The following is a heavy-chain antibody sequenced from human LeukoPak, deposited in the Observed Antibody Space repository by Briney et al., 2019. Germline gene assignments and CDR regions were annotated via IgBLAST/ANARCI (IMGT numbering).Heavy chain of an antibody. CDR3: AIFEGIVGAATEFDY. J-gene: IGHJ4*02. D-gene: IGHD1-26*01. Sequence: SXXASGXTFSXYXXXWVRQAPGKGLEWVSSIISSSSYIYYADSVKGRFPISRDNANNSLYLQMNSLRAEDTAVYYCAIFEGIVGAATEFDYWGQGTLVTVSS. CDR2: IISSSSYI. CDR1: GXTFSXYX. V-gene: IGHV3-21*01.